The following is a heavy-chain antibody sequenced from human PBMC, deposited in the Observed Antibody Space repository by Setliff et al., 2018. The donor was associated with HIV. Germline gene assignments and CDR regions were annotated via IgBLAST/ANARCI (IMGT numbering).Heavy chain of an antibody. CDR3: ARVIQIPGPPYARFDY. D-gene: IGHD5-18*01. CDR2: ISYSGIT. V-gene: IGHV4-39*07. CDR1: GGSISSSSNY. J-gene: IGHJ4*02. Sequence: SETLSLTCTVSGGSISSSSNYWAWVRQPSGKGPEWIGTISYSGITYYNPSLKSRLTISVDTSKNQFSLRLSSVTAADTAVYYCARVIQIPGPPYARFDYWGQGTLVTVSS.